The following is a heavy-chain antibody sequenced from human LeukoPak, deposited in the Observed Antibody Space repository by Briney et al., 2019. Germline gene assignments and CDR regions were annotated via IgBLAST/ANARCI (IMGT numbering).Heavy chain of an antibody. D-gene: IGHD6-13*01. CDR1: GFTFSSYG. Sequence: GGSLRLSCAASGFTFSSYGMHWVRQAPGKGLEWVAVIWYDGSNKYYADSVKGRFTIPRDNSKNALYLQMNSLRAEDTAVYYCARDALPAAASWFDPWGQGTLVTVSS. CDR2: IWYDGSNK. V-gene: IGHV3-33*01. CDR3: ARDALPAAASWFDP. J-gene: IGHJ5*02.